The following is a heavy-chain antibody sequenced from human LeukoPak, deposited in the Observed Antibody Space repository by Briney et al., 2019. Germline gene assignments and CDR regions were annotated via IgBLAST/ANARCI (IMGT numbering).Heavy chain of an antibody. J-gene: IGHJ5*02. CDR2: ISGSGGST. Sequence: TGGSLRLSCAASGFTFSSYGMIWVRQAPGKGLEWVSAISGSGGSTYYADSVKGRFTISRDNSKNTLYLQMNSLRAEDTAVYYCARDQTGIAVAGTGWFDPWGQGTLVTVSS. D-gene: IGHD6-19*01. CDR3: ARDQTGIAVAGTGWFDP. V-gene: IGHV3-23*01. CDR1: GFTFSSYG.